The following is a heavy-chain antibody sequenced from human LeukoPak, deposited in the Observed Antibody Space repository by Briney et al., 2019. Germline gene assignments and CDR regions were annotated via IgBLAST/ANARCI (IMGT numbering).Heavy chain of an antibody. D-gene: IGHD5-18*01. CDR2: IYYSGST. CDR1: GGSISSSSYY. Sequence: KPSETLSLTXTVSGGSISSSSYYWGWIRQPPGEGLEWIGSIYYSGSTYYNPSLKSRVTISVDTSKNQFSLKLSSVTAADTAVYYCARLSGIQLWLRYFDYWGQGTLVTVSS. CDR3: ARLSGIQLWLRYFDY. V-gene: IGHV4-39*01. J-gene: IGHJ4*02.